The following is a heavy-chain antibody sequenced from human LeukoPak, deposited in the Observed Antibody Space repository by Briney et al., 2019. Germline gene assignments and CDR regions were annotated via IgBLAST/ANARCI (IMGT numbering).Heavy chain of an antibody. D-gene: IGHD6-13*01. CDR1: GASISSGGYY. Sequence: SETLSLTCTVSGASISSGGYYWNWIRQHPGQGLEWLGHIYYTGSTYYNPSLKSRVTISVDTSKNQFSLKLSSMTAADTAVYYCARSRSSWPFDYWGQGTLVTVSS. CDR3: ARSRSSWPFDY. CDR2: IYYTGST. J-gene: IGHJ4*02. V-gene: IGHV4-31*03.